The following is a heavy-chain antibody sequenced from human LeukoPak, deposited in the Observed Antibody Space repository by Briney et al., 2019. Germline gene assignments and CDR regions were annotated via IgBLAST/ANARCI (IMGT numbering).Heavy chain of an antibody. J-gene: IGHJ6*02. V-gene: IGHV3-7*01. CDR2: IKQDGTER. CDR3: AGYCSSASCYRGSYYGMDV. CDR1: RFTFGTYW. Sequence: PGGSLRLSCAASRFTFGTYWMSWVRQAPGKGLEWVANIKQDGTERFYADSVEGRFTISRDNAKNSLYLQMNSLRAEDTAVYYCAGYCSSASCYRGSYYGMDVWGQGTTVTVSS. D-gene: IGHD2-2*01.